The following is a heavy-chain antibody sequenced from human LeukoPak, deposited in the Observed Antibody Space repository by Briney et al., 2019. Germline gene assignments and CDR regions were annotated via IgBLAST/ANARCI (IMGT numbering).Heavy chain of an antibody. Sequence: GGSLRLSCAASGFTVSSNYMSWVRQAPGKGLEWVSVIYSGGSTYYADSVKGRFTISRDNSKNTLYLQMNSLRAEDTAVYYCASKRKDDFWSGYLTYYYYYMDVWGKGTTVTVSS. V-gene: IGHV3-66*02. D-gene: IGHD3-3*01. CDR3: ASKRKDDFWSGYLTYYYYYMDV. J-gene: IGHJ6*03. CDR1: GFTVSSNY. CDR2: IYSGGST.